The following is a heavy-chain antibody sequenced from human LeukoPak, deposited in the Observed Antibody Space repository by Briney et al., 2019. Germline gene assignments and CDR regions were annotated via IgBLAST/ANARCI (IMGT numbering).Heavy chain of an antibody. Sequence: GGSLILSCAASGFTFSNYAMSWVRQVPGRGLEWVSTISIRGDSTSDADSVKGRFTISRDNSKNSPYLQMNSVRAEDTAVYYCAKGPRPDITVAHTVEKWGQGTLVSVSS. CDR3: AKGPRPDITVAHTVEK. J-gene: IGHJ4*02. V-gene: IGHV3-23*01. CDR2: ISIRGDST. CDR1: GFTFSNYA. D-gene: IGHD6-19*01.